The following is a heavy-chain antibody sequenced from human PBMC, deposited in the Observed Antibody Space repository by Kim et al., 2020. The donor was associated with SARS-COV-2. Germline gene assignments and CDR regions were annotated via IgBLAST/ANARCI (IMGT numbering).Heavy chain of an antibody. CDR3: ARGWQYGSGRYATVDY. CDR2: IIPIFGTA. D-gene: IGHD3-10*01. Sequence: SVKVSCKASGCTFSSYAISWVRQAPGQGLEWMGGIIPIFGTANYAQKFQGRVTITADESTSTAYMELSSLRSEDTAVYYCARGWQYGSGRYATVDYWGQGTLVTVSS. CDR1: GCTFSSYA. V-gene: IGHV1-69*13. J-gene: IGHJ4*02.